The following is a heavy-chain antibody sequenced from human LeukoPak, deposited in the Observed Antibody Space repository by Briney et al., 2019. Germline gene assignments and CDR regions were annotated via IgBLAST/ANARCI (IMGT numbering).Heavy chain of an antibody. V-gene: IGHV1-69*04. CDR2: IIPIFGIA. CDR3: ARDSQDGYNSAFDY. CDR1: GGTFSSYA. Sequence: ASVKVSCKASGGTFSSYAISWVRQAPGQGLEWMGRIIPIFGIANYAQKFQGRVTITADKSTSTAYMELSSLRSEDTAVYYCARDSQDGYNSAFDYWGQGTLATVSS. D-gene: IGHD5-24*01. J-gene: IGHJ4*02.